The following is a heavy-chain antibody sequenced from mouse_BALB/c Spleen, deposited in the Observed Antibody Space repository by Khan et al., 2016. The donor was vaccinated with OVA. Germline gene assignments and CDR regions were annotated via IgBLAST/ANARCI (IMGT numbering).Heavy chain of an antibody. CDR3: AKDPPYYAMDY. J-gene: IGHJ4*01. V-gene: IGHV2-6-5*01. CDR2: IWAGGGK. Sequence: VQLQESGPGLVAPSQSLSITCTVSGFSLTDYAVSWIRQPPGKGLEWLGVIWAGGGKYYNSAIKSRMSISKDNSRSQVFLNMNSLRTEDTCMYYCAKDPPYYAMDYWGQGTSVTVSS. CDR1: GFSLTDYA.